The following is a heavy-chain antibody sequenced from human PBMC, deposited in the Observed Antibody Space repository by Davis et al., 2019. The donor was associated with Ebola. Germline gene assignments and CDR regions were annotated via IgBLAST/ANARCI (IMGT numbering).Heavy chain of an antibody. V-gene: IGHV3-48*02. J-gene: IGHJ6*03. CDR3: AGGSTFYYYMNM. Sequence: PGGSLRLSCAASGFTFSSFAMNWVRQVPGKGLEWISYISAGTSTTIHYAESVKGRFTISRDNAKNSVFLQTNSLRHEDTALYYCAGGSTFYYYMNMWGKGTTVTVSS. CDR1: GFTFSSFA. CDR2: ISAGTSTTI.